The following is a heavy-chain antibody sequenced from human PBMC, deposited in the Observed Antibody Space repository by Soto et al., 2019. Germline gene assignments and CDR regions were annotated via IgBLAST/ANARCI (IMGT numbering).Heavy chain of an antibody. J-gene: IGHJ4*02. CDR3: AKAYYYYDSSGYNYFDY. D-gene: IGHD3-22*01. V-gene: IGHV3-23*01. CDR2: ISGSGGST. CDR1: GFTFSSYA. Sequence: GGSLRLSCAASGFTFSSYAMSWVRQAPGKGLEWVSAISGSGGSTYYADSVKGRFTISRDNSKNTLYLQMNSLRAEDTAVYYCAKAYYYYDSSGYNYFDYWGQGTLVTVSS.